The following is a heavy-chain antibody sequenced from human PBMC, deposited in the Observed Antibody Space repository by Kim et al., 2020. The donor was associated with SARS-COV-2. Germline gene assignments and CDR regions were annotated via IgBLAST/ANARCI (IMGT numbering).Heavy chain of an antibody. D-gene: IGHD3-10*01. V-gene: IGHV1-69*01. J-gene: IGHJ5*02. Sequence: KFQGRATITADESASTAYMELSSLRSEDTAVYYCARLSGMVRGVNNWFDPWGQGTLVTVSS. CDR3: ARLSGMVRGVNNWFDP.